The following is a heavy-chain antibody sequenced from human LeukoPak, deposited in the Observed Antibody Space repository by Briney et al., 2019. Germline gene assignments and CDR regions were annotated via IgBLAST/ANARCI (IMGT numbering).Heavy chain of an antibody. J-gene: IGHJ5*02. D-gene: IGHD6-13*01. CDR3: ARGFRQQLVTGWFDP. V-gene: IGHV4-59*01. CDR2: IYYSGST. Sequence: SETLSLTCTVSGGSISGYYWSWIRQPPGKGLEWIGYIYYSGSTNYNPSLKSRVTISVDTSKNQFSLKLSSVTAVDTAVYYCARGFRQQLVTGWFDPWGQGTLVTVSS. CDR1: GGSISGYY.